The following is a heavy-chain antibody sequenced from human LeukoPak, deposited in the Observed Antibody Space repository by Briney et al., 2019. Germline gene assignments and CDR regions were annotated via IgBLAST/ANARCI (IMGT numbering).Heavy chain of an antibody. Sequence: GGSLRLSCAASGFTLRSYSMNWVRQAPGKGLEWVSYISGISSSIYYADSVKGRFTMSRDGAKNSLFLQMDSLRDEDTAVYYCARDRGGTGTSFDYWGQGILVTVSS. D-gene: IGHD1-1*01. CDR1: GFTLRSYS. CDR2: ISGISSSI. CDR3: ARDRGGTGTSFDY. V-gene: IGHV3-48*02. J-gene: IGHJ4*02.